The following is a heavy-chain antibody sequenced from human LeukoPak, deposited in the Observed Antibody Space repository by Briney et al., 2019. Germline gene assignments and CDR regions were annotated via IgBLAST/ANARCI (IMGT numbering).Heavy chain of an antibody. CDR3: ARLDDFWSGSNY. CDR2: INPIFGTA. J-gene: IGHJ4*02. V-gene: IGHV1-69*05. Sequence: GASVKVSCKASGYTFTGYYMHWVRQAPGQGLEWMGRINPIFGTANYAQKFQGRVTITTDESTSTAYMELSSLRSEDTAVYYCARLDDFWSGSNYWGQGTLVTVSS. D-gene: IGHD3-3*01. CDR1: GYTFTGYY.